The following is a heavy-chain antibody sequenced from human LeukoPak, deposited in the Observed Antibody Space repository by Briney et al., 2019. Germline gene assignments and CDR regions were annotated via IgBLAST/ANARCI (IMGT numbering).Heavy chain of an antibody. CDR3: ARLYYDSTGYDAFDI. CDR1: GGSVSRYY. D-gene: IGHD3-22*01. Sequence: SETLSLTCAVSGGSVSRYYWSWIRQSPGKGLEWIGYVSYSWSTNYNPSLKGRVTVSVDTSKNQFSLNLSSVTAADSAVYYCARLYYDSTGYDAFDIWGQGTVVTVSS. J-gene: IGHJ3*02. CDR2: VSYSWST. V-gene: IGHV4-59*08.